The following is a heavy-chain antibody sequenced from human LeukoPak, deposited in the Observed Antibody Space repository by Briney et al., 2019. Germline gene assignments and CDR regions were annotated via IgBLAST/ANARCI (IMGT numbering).Heavy chain of an antibody. V-gene: IGHV4-61*02. J-gene: IGHJ4*02. CDR2: IYTSGST. Sequence: SQTLSLTCTVSGGSISSCSYYWSWIRQPAGKGLEWIGRIYTSGSTNYNPSLKSRVTISVDTSKNQFSLKLSSVTAADTAVYYCASSPYYDFWSVWALNWGQGTLVTVSS. CDR3: ASSPYYDFWSVWALN. CDR1: GGSISSCSYY. D-gene: IGHD3-3*01.